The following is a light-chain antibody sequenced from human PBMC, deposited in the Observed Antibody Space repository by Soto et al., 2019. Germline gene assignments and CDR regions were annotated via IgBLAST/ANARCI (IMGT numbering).Light chain of an antibody. CDR2: WNN. V-gene: IGLV1-47*01. Sequence: QSVLTQPPSATGTPGQRVIISCSGSVSNIGSNHVSWYQQLPATAPKFLIYWNNRRPSGVPDRFSASKSGTSASLAISRLRSEDEADYYCATWGDSLRGVVFGGGTKLTVL. CDR1: VSNIGSNH. J-gene: IGLJ2*01. CDR3: ATWGDSLRGVV.